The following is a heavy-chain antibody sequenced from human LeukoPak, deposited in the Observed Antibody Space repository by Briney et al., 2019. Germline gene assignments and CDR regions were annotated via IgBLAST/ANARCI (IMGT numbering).Heavy chain of an antibody. CDR2: ISYDGSNK. D-gene: IGHD6-19*01. Sequence: GGSLRLSCAASGFTFSSYGMHWVRQVPGKGLEWVAVISYDGSNKYYADSVKGRFTISRDNSKNTLYLQMNSLRAEDTAVYYCAKDALQWLVIFNFDYWGQGTLVTVSS. CDR1: GFTFSSYG. CDR3: AKDALQWLVIFNFDY. V-gene: IGHV3-30*18. J-gene: IGHJ4*02.